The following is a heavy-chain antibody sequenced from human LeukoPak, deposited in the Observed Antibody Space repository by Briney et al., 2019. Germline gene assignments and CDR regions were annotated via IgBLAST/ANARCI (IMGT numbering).Heavy chain of an antibody. D-gene: IGHD3-3*01. J-gene: IGHJ6*02. CDR3: AKDSDFRIMDV. CDR1: GFTFDDYA. Sequence: PGRSLRLSCAASGFTFDDYAMHWVRQAPGKGLEWVSGISWNSGSIGYADSVKGRFTISRDNAKNSLCLQMNSLRAEDTALYYCAKDSDFRIMDVWGQGTTVTVSS. V-gene: IGHV3-9*01. CDR2: ISWNSGSI.